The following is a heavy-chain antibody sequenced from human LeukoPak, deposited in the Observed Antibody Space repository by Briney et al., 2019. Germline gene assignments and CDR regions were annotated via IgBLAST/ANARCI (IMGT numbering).Heavy chain of an antibody. CDR3: AKVNAGYYGSGSYSTLNWFDP. V-gene: IGHV3-23*01. D-gene: IGHD3-10*01. J-gene: IGHJ5*02. CDR1: GFTFSSYA. CDR2: ISGSGGST. Sequence: GGSLRLSCAASGFTFSSYAMSWVHQAPGKGLEWVSAISGSGGSTYYADSVKGRFTISRDNSKNTLYLQMNSLRAEDTAVYYCAKVNAGYYGSGSYSTLNWFDPWGQGTLVTVSS.